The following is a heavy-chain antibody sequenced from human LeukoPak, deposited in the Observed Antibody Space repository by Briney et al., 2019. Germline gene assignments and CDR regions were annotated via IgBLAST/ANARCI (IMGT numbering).Heavy chain of an antibody. D-gene: IGHD2-15*01. J-gene: IGHJ4*02. CDR2: ISSSSTTI. Sequence: TGGSLRLSCAASGFSFSSHSMNWVRQAPGKGLEWVSYISSSSTTIYYADSVKGRFTISRDNAKNSLFLQMNSLRAEDTAIYYCTTDTWYSAGHWGQGTLVTVSS. CDR3: TTDTWYSAGH. V-gene: IGHV3-48*04. CDR1: GFSFSSHS.